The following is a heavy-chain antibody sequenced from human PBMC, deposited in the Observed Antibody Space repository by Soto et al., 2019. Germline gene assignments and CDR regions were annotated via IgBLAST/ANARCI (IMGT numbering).Heavy chain of an antibody. Sequence: QVQLQESGPGLVKPPETLSLTCTVSGGSISSYYWSWIRQSPGKGLEWIGHIYHSGSTNYNPSLKRRGTLAVDMSKTQLSLKLTSVTAADTAVYYCARGQWLTRKAFDIWGQGTMVTVSS. CDR1: GGSISSYY. D-gene: IGHD6-19*01. CDR3: ARGQWLTRKAFDI. V-gene: IGHV4-59*01. J-gene: IGHJ3*02. CDR2: IYHSGST.